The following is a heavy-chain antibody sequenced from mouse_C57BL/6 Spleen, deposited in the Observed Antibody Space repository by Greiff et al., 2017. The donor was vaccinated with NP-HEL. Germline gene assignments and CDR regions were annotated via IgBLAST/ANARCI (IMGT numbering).Heavy chain of an antibody. CDR2: IDPSDSYT. Sequence: QVQLQQPGAELVMPGASVKLSCKASGYTFTSYWMHWVKQRPGQGLEWIGEIDPSDSYTNYNQKFKGKSTLTVDKSSSTAYMQLSSLTSEDSAVYYCARPTVVATTPYFDYWGQGTTRTVSS. CDR1: GYTFTSYW. V-gene: IGHV1-69*01. D-gene: IGHD1-1*01. CDR3: ARPTVVATTPYFDY. J-gene: IGHJ2*01.